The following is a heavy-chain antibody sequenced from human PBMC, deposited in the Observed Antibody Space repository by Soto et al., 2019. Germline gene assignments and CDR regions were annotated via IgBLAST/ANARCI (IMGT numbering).Heavy chain of an antibody. CDR3: ASGGYYDILTGSPDAFDI. CDR1: GYSFTSYW. CDR2: IYPGDSDT. D-gene: IGHD3-9*01. V-gene: IGHV5-51*01. J-gene: IGHJ3*02. Sequence: PGESLKISCKGSGYSFTSYWIGWVRQMPGKGLEWMGIIYPGDSDTRYSPSFQGQVTISADKSISTAYLQWSSLKASDTAMYYCASGGYYDILTGSPDAFDIWGRGTMVTVSS.